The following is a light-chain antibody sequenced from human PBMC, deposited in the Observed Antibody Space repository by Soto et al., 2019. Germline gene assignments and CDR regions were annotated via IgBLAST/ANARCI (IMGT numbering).Light chain of an antibody. V-gene: IGLV2-14*01. CDR1: SSDVGGYNY. Sequence: QSVLTQPASVSGSPGQSITISCTGTSSDVGGYNYLSWYQQHPGKAPRVMIYEVSNRPSGVSNRFSGSKSGNTASLTISGRQAEDAADYSCSSYTTSGTPVFGGGTKLTVL. CDR2: EVS. J-gene: IGLJ3*02. CDR3: SSYTTSGTPV.